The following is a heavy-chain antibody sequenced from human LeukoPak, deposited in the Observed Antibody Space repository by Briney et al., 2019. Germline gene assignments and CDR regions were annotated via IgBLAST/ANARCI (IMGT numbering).Heavy chain of an antibody. V-gene: IGHV4-59*01. CDR1: GGSISSYY. J-gene: IGHJ3*02. D-gene: IGHD3-3*01. CDR2: IYYSGST. Sequence: SQTLSLTCTVSGGSISSYYWSWIRQPPGKGLEWIGYIYYSGSTKYKPSLKSRVTISVDTSKNQFSLKLSSVTAANTAVYYCARGRFLDAFDIWGQGTMVTVSS. CDR3: ARGRFLDAFDI.